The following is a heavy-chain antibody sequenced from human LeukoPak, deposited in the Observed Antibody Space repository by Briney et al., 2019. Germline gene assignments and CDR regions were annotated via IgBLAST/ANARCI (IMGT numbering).Heavy chain of an antibody. V-gene: IGHV3-30*02. D-gene: IGHD5-18*01. CDR3: AKDFRVTAIDY. Sequence: GGSLRLSCAASGFTFSSYGTHWVRQAPGKGLEWVAFIRYDGSNKYYADSVKGRFTISRDNSKNTLYLQMNSLRAEDTAVYYCAKDFRVTAIDYWGQGTLVTVSS. CDR1: GFTFSSYG. CDR2: IRYDGSNK. J-gene: IGHJ4*02.